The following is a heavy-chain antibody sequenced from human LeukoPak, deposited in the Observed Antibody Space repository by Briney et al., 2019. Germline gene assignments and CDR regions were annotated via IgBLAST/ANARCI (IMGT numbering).Heavy chain of an antibody. CDR3: ARGGSSSYNAFDI. Sequence: GASVKVSCKASGYTFTGYYIHWVRQAPGQGLEWMGWINPNSGGTNYAQKFQGRVTMTRDTSISTAYMELSRLRPDDTAVYYCARGGSSSYNAFDIWGQGTMVTVSS. J-gene: IGHJ3*02. D-gene: IGHD3-22*01. CDR2: INPNSGGT. CDR1: GYTFTGYY. V-gene: IGHV1-2*02.